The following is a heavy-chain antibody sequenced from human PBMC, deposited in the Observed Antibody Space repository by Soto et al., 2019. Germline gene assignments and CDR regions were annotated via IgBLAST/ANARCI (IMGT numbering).Heavy chain of an antibody. D-gene: IGHD3-22*01. CDR2: IIPILGIA. J-gene: IGHJ4*02. Sequence: QVQLVQSGAEVKKPGSSVKVSCKASGGTFSSYTISWVRQAPGQGLEWMGRIIPILGIANHAQKFQGRVTITADKSTSTAYMELSSLRSEDTAVYYCARAISSVYYPFDYWGQGTLVTVSS. CDR1: GGTFSSYT. V-gene: IGHV1-69*02. CDR3: ARAISSVYYPFDY.